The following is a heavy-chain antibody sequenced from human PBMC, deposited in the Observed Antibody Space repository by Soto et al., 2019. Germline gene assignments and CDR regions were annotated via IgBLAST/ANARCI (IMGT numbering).Heavy chain of an antibody. Sequence: EVQLVESGGGLVQPGGSLRLSCEASGFTFSSQWMSWVRRAPGKGLEWVANINPTGRDKYHEDTVRGRFAVSRDNAKNSLYRQMNGLRAEDTAVYYCARGHTSSSGIYWGQGTLVTVSS. CDR1: GFTFSSQW. CDR3: ARGHTSSSGIY. D-gene: IGHD6-6*01. CDR2: INPTGRDK. V-gene: IGHV3-7*01. J-gene: IGHJ4*02.